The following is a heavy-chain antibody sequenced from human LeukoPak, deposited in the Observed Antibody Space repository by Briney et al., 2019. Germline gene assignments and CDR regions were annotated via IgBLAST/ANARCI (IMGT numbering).Heavy chain of an antibody. CDR3: VREEKDF. Sequence: ASVKVSCKASGYTFTGYYMHWVRQAPGQGLEWMGWINPNSGGPKYAQKFQGRVTMTRDTSIATAHMELSRLRSDDTAVYYCVREEKDFWGQGTLVTVSS. V-gene: IGHV1-2*02. J-gene: IGHJ4*02. CDR2: INPNSGGP. CDR1: GYTFTGYY.